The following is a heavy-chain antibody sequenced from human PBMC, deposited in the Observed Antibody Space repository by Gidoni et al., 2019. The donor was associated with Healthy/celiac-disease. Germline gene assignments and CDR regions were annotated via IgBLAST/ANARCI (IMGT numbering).Heavy chain of an antibody. CDR2: IYHSGST. Sequence: QVQLQESGPGRVKPSGTLSLTCAVSGGSSSSSNWWSWVRQPPGKGLEWIGEIYHSGSTNYNPSLKSRFTISVDKSKHQFSLKLSSVTAADTAVYYCAMYTVRGEFDYWGQGTLVTVSS. CDR3: AMYTVRGEFDY. V-gene: IGHV4-4*02. J-gene: IGHJ4*02. D-gene: IGHD4-17*01. CDR1: GGSSSSSNW.